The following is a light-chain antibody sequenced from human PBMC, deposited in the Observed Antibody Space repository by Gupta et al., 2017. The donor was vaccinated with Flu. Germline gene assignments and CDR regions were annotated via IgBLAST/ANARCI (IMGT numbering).Light chain of an antibody. CDR2: ADT. CDR3: QAWHRRGDPVV. CDR1: NIASKN. Sequence: GSNNIASKNVHWSRQRPGQPPVLLLYADTDRPSGIPDRFSGSNSGDTATLTISWVDAGDEAEYYCQAWHRRGDPVVFGGGTKLTVL. J-gene: IGLJ3*02. V-gene: IGLV3-21*02.